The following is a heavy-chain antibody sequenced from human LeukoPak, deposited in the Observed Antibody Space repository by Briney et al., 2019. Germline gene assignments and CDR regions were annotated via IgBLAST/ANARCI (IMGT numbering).Heavy chain of an antibody. CDR1: GFTFSSYS. CDR2: ISSSSTI. Sequence: GGSLRLSCAASGFTFSSYSMNWVRQAPGKGLEWVSYISSSSTIYYADSVKGRFTISRDNAKNSLYLQMNSLRAEDTAVYYCARASRRFVCPDYWGQGTLVTVSS. CDR3: ARASRRFVCPDY. J-gene: IGHJ4*02. D-gene: IGHD5/OR15-5a*01. V-gene: IGHV3-48*01.